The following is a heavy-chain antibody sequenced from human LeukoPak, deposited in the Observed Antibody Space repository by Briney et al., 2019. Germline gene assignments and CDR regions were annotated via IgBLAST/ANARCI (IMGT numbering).Heavy chain of an antibody. Sequence: SETLSLTCTVSGGSISSNYWSWIRQPPGKGLEWIGYIYNSGSTNYNPSLKSRVTISIDTSKNQFSLKLNSVTAADTAVYYCARDKVPLHDYGDYGLDYWGQGTLVTVSS. CDR2: IYNSGST. CDR1: GGSISSNY. D-gene: IGHD4-17*01. J-gene: IGHJ4*02. V-gene: IGHV4-59*01. CDR3: ARDKVPLHDYGDYGLDY.